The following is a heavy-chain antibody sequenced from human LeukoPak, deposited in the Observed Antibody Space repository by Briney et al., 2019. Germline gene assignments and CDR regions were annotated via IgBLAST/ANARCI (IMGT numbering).Heavy chain of an antibody. CDR3: AREGLAVAGTPFFYYYYMDV. Sequence: SETLSLTCTVSGGSISSSSYYWGWIRQPPGKGLEWIGSIYYSGSTYYNPSLKSRVTISVDTSKNQFSLKLSSVTAADTAVYYCAREGLAVAGTPFFYYYYMDVWGKGTTVTISS. CDR2: IYYSGST. D-gene: IGHD6-19*01. V-gene: IGHV4-39*07. J-gene: IGHJ6*03. CDR1: GGSISSSSYY.